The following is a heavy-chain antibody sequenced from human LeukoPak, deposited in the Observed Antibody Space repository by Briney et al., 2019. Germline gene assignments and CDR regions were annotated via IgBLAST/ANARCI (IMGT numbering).Heavy chain of an antibody. CDR3: ARVKNYYDSSGYYLKAFDI. V-gene: IGHV3-7*01. Sequence: GGSLRLSCAASGFTFSDYWVTWVRQAPGKGLEWVANIKQDGSEKYYVDSVKGRFTISRDNAKNSLYLQMNSLRAEDAAVYYCARVKNYYDSSGYYLKAFDIWGQGTMVTVSS. J-gene: IGHJ3*02. CDR2: IKQDGSEK. D-gene: IGHD3-22*01. CDR1: GFTFSDYW.